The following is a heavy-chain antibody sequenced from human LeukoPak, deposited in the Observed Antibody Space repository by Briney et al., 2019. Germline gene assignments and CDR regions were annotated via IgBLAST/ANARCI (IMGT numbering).Heavy chain of an antibody. Sequence: ASVKVSCKASGYTFTSYGISWERQAPGQGLEWMGWISAYNGNTNYAQKLQGRVTMTTDTSTSTAYMELRSLRSDDTAVYYCARDQYSGSYYTYYYYYMDVWGKGTTVTVSS. CDR2: ISAYNGNT. CDR3: ARDQYSGSYYTYYYYYMDV. D-gene: IGHD1-26*01. V-gene: IGHV1-18*01. J-gene: IGHJ6*03. CDR1: GYTFTSYG.